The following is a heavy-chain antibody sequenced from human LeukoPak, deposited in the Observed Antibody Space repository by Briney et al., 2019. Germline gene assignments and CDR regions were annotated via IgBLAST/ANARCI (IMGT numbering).Heavy chain of an antibody. D-gene: IGHD6-19*01. V-gene: IGHV4-59*01. Sequence: SETLSLTCTVSGGSISSYYWSWIRQPPGKGLEWIAYIYYSGSTNYNPSLKSRVTISVDTSKNQFSLKLSSVTAADTAVYYCARDSDDGGWQFFDYWGQGTLVTVSS. CDR3: ARDSDDGGWQFFDY. CDR1: GGSISSYY. CDR2: IYYSGST. J-gene: IGHJ4*02.